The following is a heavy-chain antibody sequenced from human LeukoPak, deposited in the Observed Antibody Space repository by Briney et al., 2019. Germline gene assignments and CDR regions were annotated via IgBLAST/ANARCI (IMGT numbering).Heavy chain of an antibody. CDR1: GFIFSTYS. CDR2: ISSSSSYI. Sequence: PGGSLRLSCAASGFIFSTYSMSWVRQAPGKGLEWVSSISSSSSYIYYADSVKGRFTISRDNSRNTLYLQMNSLRAEDTAVYYCARSKSIAAAGDYWGQGTLVTVSS. J-gene: IGHJ4*02. V-gene: IGHV3-21*01. CDR3: ARSKSIAAAGDY. D-gene: IGHD6-13*01.